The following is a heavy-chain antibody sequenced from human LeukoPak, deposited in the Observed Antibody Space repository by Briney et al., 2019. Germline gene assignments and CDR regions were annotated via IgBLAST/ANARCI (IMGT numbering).Heavy chain of an antibody. CDR3: ARETRDTAMDYSFDY. Sequence: GASVKVSCKASGYTFTSYAMHWVRQAPGQRLEWMGWINAGNGNTKYSQKFQGRVTITRDTSASTAYMELRSLRSDDTAVYYCARETRDTAMDYSFDYWGQGTLVTVSS. D-gene: IGHD5-18*01. CDR2: INAGNGNT. CDR1: GYTFTSYA. V-gene: IGHV1-3*01. J-gene: IGHJ4*02.